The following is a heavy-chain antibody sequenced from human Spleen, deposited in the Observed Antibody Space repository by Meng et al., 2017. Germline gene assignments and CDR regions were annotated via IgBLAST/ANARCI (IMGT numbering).Heavy chain of an antibody. V-gene: IGHV1-2*06. CDR3: ARDEDISAAGKLFGDY. Sequence: VQLVHVGAEVKKPGASVKVSRKPSGYNFPDYYIHWVRRAPGQGLEWMGRINPKSGDTHYAQKFQARVTMTGDTSISTAYMELSGLRSDDTAVYYCARDEDISAAGKLFGDYWGQGTLVTVSS. CDR2: INPKSGDT. J-gene: IGHJ4*02. D-gene: IGHD6-13*01. CDR1: GYNFPDYY.